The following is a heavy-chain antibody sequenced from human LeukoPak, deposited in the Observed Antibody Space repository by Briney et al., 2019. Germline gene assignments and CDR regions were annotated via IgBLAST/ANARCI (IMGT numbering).Heavy chain of an antibody. J-gene: IGHJ3*02. CDR3: ARGGLVRGTINSLIAFDI. CDR1: GGSFSGYY. CDR2: INHSGST. D-gene: IGHD3-10*01. V-gene: IGHV4-34*01. Sequence: PSETLSLTCAVYGGSFSGYYWSWIRQPPGKGLEWIGEINHSGSTNYNPSLKSRVTISVDTSKNQFSLKLSSVTAADTAVYYCARGGLVRGTINSLIAFDIWGQGTTVTVSS.